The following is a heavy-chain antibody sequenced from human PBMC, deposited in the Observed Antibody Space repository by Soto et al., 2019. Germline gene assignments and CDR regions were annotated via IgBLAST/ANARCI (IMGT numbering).Heavy chain of an antibody. V-gene: IGHV4-39*01. Sequence: SETRSHTWTVCGGATSRSGFHWCCIRQTPGKGLEWIGSIYYSGSTYYNPSLKSRVTISVDTSKNQFSLKVSSVTAADTSLFYFARLSVFLEVVAYPGQGSLV. J-gene: IGHJ4*02. D-gene: IGHD1-1*01. CDR3: ARLSVFLEVVAY. CDR2: IYYSGST. CDR1: GGATSRSGFH.